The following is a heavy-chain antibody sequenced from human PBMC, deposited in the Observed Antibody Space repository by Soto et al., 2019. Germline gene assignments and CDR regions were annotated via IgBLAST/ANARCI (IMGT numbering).Heavy chain of an antibody. V-gene: IGHV3-30*18. Sequence: QVQLVESGGGVVQPGRSPRLSCAASGFTFSSYGMHWVRQAPGKGLEWVAVISYDGSNKYYADSVKGRFTISRDNSKNTLYLQMNSMRAEDTAVYYCAKAVGATTDWFDPWGQRTLVTVSS. CDR1: GFTFSSYG. CDR3: AKAVGATTDWFDP. J-gene: IGHJ5*02. CDR2: ISYDGSNK. D-gene: IGHD1-26*01.